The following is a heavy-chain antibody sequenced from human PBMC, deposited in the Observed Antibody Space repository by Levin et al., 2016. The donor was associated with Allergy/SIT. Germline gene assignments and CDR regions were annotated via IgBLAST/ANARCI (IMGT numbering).Heavy chain of an antibody. CDR2: ISYDGSNK. Sequence: VRQAPGKGLEWVAVISYDGSNKYYADSVKGRFTISRDNSKNTLYLQMNSLRAEDTAVYYCARERGIHDYWGQGTLVTVSS. CDR3: ARERGIHDY. D-gene: IGHD3-16*01. J-gene: IGHJ4*02. V-gene: IGHV3-30-3*01.